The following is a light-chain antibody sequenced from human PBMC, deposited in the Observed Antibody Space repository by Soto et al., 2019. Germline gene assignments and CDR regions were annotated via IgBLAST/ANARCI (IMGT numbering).Light chain of an antibody. CDR2: DAS. Sequence: EILLTQSPGTLSLSPGERATLSCRASQSVSRSYLAWYQQKPGQAPRLLIYDASNRATGIPARFSGSGSGTDFTLTISSLEPEDFEVYYCQQRRQWPITFGQGTRLEIK. CDR1: QSVSRSY. J-gene: IGKJ5*01. CDR3: QQRRQWPIT. V-gene: IGKV3D-20*02.